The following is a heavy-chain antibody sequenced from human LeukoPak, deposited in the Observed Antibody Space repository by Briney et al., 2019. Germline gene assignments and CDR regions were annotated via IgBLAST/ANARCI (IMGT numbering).Heavy chain of an antibody. J-gene: IGHJ4*02. CDR3: ATAGLGYFDY. CDR1: GHTFTSYY. D-gene: IGHD6-6*01. Sequence: ASVKVSCKASGHTFTSYYMHWVRQAPGQGLEWMGIINPSGGSPSYAQKFQGRVTMTRDTSTSAVYMELSSLRSVDTAVYCCATAGLGYFDYWGQGTLVTVSS. CDR2: INPSGGSP. V-gene: IGHV1-46*01.